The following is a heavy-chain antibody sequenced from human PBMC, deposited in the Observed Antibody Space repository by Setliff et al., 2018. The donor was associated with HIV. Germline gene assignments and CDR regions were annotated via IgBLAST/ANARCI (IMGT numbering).Heavy chain of an antibody. D-gene: IGHD6-25*01. Sequence: ASVKVSCKSSGYTFTNSFMHWVRQAPGQGLEWMGIINPSDGATTYAQRFEDRVTMTRDTSTNTVYMELSSLRSEDTAVYFCAREYHIPAADTRVGNYFDYWGQGTLVTVSS. CDR1: GYTFTNSF. V-gene: IGHV1-46*01. CDR3: AREYHIPAADTRVGNYFDY. CDR2: INPSDGAT. J-gene: IGHJ4*02.